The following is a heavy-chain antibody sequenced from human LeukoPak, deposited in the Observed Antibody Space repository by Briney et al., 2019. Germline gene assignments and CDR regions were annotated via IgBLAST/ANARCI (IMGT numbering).Heavy chain of an antibody. CDR3: ASHPGIAAAGFNY. D-gene: IGHD6-13*01. CDR1: GFTFSSYA. CDR2: ISGSGGNT. J-gene: IGHJ4*02. Sequence: GGSLRLSCAASGFTFSSYAMSWVRQAPGKGLEWVSAISGSGGNTYYADSVKGRFTISRDNSKNTLYLQMNSLRAEDTAVYYCASHPGIAAAGFNYWGQGTLVTVSS. V-gene: IGHV3-23*01.